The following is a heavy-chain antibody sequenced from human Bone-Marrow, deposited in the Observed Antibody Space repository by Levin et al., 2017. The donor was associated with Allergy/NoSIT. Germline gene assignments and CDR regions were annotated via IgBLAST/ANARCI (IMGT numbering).Heavy chain of an antibody. V-gene: IGHV1-2*02. CDR2: INPDNGGT. Sequence: ASVKVSCKASGYTFIGYYMHWVRQAPGQGLEWMGWINPDNGGTHYAEKFQGRVTMTRDTSINTVFLDLDRRTSDDTAVYFCAGGVARTGLPASFFCWSDAWGQGALVTVSS. D-gene: IGHD2/OR15-2a*01. J-gene: IGHJ5*02. CDR3: AGGVARTGLPASFFCWSDA. CDR1: GYTFIGYY.